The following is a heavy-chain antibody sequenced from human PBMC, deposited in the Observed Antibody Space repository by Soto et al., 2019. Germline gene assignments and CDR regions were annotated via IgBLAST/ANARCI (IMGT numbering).Heavy chain of an antibody. Sequence: GGSLRLSCAASGFTFSDYYMSWIRQAPGKGLEWVSYISSSSIYTKYADSVKGRFTISRDNAKNSLYLQMNSLRAEDTAVYYCARSHYYDTSGPWGQGTLVTVSS. J-gene: IGHJ5*02. CDR2: ISSSSIYT. D-gene: IGHD3-22*01. CDR1: GFTFSDYY. CDR3: ARSHYYDTSGP. V-gene: IGHV3-11*03.